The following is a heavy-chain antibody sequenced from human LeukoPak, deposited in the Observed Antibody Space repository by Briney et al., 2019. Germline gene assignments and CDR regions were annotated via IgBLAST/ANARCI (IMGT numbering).Heavy chain of an antibody. D-gene: IGHD3-10*01. J-gene: IGHJ4*02. CDR1: EFTFGNYA. CDR3: AKAVGRYYYGSGSYWDS. CDR2: ISGSGGDT. V-gene: IGHV3-23*01. Sequence: GGSLRLSCEASEFTFGNYAMSWVRQAPGKGLEWVSSISGSGGDTYYGDTLKGRFTIPRDNFTNTLYLQMNSLRAEDTALYYCAKAVGRYYYGSGSYWDSWGQGTLVTVSS.